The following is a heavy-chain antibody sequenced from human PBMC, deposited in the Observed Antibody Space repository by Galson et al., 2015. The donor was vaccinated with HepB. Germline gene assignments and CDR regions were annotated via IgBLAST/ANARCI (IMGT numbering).Heavy chain of an antibody. V-gene: IGHV4-59*01. J-gene: IGHJ4*02. CDR3: ASLNDYGDALVDY. D-gene: IGHD4-17*01. CDR1: GGSISSYY. Sequence: QVQLQESGPGLVKPSETLSLTCTSSGGSISSYYWSWIRQPPGKGLEWIGYIYYSGSTNYNPSLKSRVTISVDTSKNQFSLKLSSVTAADTAVYYCASLNDYGDALVDYWGQGTLVTVSS. CDR2: IYYSGST.